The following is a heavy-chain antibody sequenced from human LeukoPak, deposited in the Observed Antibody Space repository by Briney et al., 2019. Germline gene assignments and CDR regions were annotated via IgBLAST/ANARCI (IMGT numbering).Heavy chain of an antibody. D-gene: IGHD3-3*01. CDR3: ASFPFWSGSHYMDV. V-gene: IGHV3-21*01. CDR2: ISSSSSYI. CDR1: GFSFSSYS. J-gene: IGHJ6*03. Sequence: PGGSLRLSCAASGFSFSSYSMKWVRQAPGKRLEWVSSISSSSSYIDYVDSVKGRFTISRDNAKNSLYLQMNSLRAEDTAVYYCASFPFWSGSHYMDVWGKGTTVTVSS.